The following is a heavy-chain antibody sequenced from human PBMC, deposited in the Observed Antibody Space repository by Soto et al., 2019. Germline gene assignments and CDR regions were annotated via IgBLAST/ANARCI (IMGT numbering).Heavy chain of an antibody. CDR2: IYYTGST. CDR1: GGSISSYY. Sequence: SESLSLTCTVSGGSISSYYWGWIRQPPGKGLEWIGYIYYTGSTSYNPSLKSPVTISVDTSKNQFSLKLSSVTAADTAVYYCARVRYFDWSYGMDVWGQGTTVTVSS. V-gene: IGHV4-59*01. CDR3: ARVRYFDWSYGMDV. D-gene: IGHD3-9*01. J-gene: IGHJ6*02.